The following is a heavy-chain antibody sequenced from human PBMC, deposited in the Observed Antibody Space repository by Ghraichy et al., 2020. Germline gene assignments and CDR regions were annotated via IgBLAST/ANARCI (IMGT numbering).Heavy chain of an antibody. CDR2: ISYDGSNK. V-gene: IGHV3-30*04. D-gene: IGHD1-1*01. Sequence: GGSLRLSCAASGFTFSSYAMHWVRQAPGKGLEWVAVISYDGSNKYYADSVKGRFTISRDNSKNTLYLQMNSLRAEDTAVYYCARERGLDDAFDIWGQGTMVTVSS. CDR3: ARERGLDDAFDI. J-gene: IGHJ3*02. CDR1: GFTFSSYA.